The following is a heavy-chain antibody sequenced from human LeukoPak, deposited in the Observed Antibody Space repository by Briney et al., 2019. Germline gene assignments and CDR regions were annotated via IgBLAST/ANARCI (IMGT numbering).Heavy chain of an antibody. D-gene: IGHD1-26*01. J-gene: IGHJ4*02. V-gene: IGHV3-23*01. CDR3: AKDGVGATLRGGNFDY. CDR2: ISGSGGST. CDR1: GFTFSSYA. Sequence: GGSLRLSCVASGFTFSSYAMSWVRQAPGKGLEWVSAISGSGGSTYYADSVKGRFTISRDNSKNTLYLQMNSLRAEDTAVYYCAKDGVGATLRGGNFDYWGQGTLVTVSS.